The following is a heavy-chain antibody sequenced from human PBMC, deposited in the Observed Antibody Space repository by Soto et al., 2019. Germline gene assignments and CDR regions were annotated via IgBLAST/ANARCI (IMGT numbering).Heavy chain of an antibody. Sequence: GASVKVSCKASGGTFSSYAISWVRQAPGQGLEWMGGIIPIFGTANYAQKFQGRVTITADESTSTAYMELSSLRSEDTAVYYCARERGRFTIFGVGGMDVWGQGTTVTVSS. J-gene: IGHJ6*02. V-gene: IGHV1-69*13. CDR3: ARERGRFTIFGVGGMDV. CDR1: GGTFSSYA. D-gene: IGHD3-3*01. CDR2: IIPIFGTA.